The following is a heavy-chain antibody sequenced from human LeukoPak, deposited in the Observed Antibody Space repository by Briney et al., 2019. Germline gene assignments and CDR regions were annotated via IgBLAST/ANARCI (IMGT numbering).Heavy chain of an antibody. V-gene: IGHV3-23*01. D-gene: IGHD4-23*01. CDR1: GFTFSSYA. J-gene: IGHJ3*02. CDR3: AKEYGSATVVTQDDAFDI. CDR2: ISGSGSGGST. Sequence: GGSLRLSCAASGFTFSSYAMSWVRQAPGKGLEWVSGISGSGSGGSTYYADSVKGRFTISRDNSKNTLYLQMNSLRAEDTAVYYCAKEYGSATVVTQDDAFDIWGQGTMVTVSS.